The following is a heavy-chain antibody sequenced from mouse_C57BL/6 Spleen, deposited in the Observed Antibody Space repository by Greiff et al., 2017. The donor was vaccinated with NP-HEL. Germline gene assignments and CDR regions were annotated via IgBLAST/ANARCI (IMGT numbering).Heavy chain of an antibody. J-gene: IGHJ1*03. V-gene: IGHV1-64*01. D-gene: IGHD1-1*01. CDR2: IHPNSGST. Sequence: VQLQQPGAELVKPGASVKLSCKASGYTFTSYWMHWVKQRPGQGLEWIGMIHPNSGSTNYNEKFKSKATLTVDKSSSTAYMQLSSLTSEDFAVYYCARDYYGSSYGYFDVWGTGTTVTVSS. CDR1: GYTFTSYW. CDR3: ARDYYGSSYGYFDV.